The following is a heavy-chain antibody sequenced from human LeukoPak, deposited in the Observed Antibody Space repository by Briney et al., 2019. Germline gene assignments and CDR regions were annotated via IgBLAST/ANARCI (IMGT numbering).Heavy chain of an antibody. CDR1: VVSFRGYY. CDR2: ISHSGST. J-gene: IGHJ3*02. Sequence: ETLSLTCAVSVVSFRGYYWSWIRQPPGNRLEWMGEISHSGSTKYNPPLHSRVTISVDTSKNQFSLKLSSVTVADPAVYYCAGYSYFYGSESSLDAFDIWGQGTMVSVSS. V-gene: IGHV4-34*01. D-gene: IGHD3-10*01. CDR3: AGYSYFYGSESSLDAFDI.